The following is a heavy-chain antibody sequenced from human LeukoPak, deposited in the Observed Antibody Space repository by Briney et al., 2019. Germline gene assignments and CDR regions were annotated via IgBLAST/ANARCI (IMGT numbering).Heavy chain of an antibody. Sequence: SETLSLTCTVSGGSISTYYWNWIRQPPGKGLEWIGYIYHSGSTNYNPSLQSRVTISVDTSKNQFSLKLSSVTAADTAVYYCARSYDFWSGSPGGYFDYWGQGTLVTVSS. CDR2: IYHSGST. J-gene: IGHJ4*02. CDR3: ARSYDFWSGSPGGYFDY. V-gene: IGHV4-59*01. CDR1: GGSISTYY. D-gene: IGHD3-3*01.